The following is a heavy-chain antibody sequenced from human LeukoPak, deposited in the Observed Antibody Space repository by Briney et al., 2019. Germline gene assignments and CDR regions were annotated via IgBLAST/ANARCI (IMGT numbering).Heavy chain of an antibody. V-gene: IGHV1-18*01. Sequence: ASVKVSFKASGYTFTSYGISWVRQAPGQGLEWMGWISAYYGNTNYAQKLQGRVTMTTDPSTSTAYMELRSLRSDDTAVYYCARERWDCSSTSCYKDAFDIWGQGTMVTVSS. CDR2: ISAYYGNT. D-gene: IGHD2-2*02. J-gene: IGHJ3*02. CDR3: ARERWDCSSTSCYKDAFDI. CDR1: GYTFTSYG.